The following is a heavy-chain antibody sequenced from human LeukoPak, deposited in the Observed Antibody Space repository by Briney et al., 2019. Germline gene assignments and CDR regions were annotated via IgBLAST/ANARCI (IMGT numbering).Heavy chain of an antibody. J-gene: IGHJ4*02. CDR3: ARDSWLNHFDY. CDR2: IYYSGST. D-gene: IGHD6-19*01. Sequence: SETLSLTCAVSGGSISSYYWSWIRQPPGQGLEWIGYIYYSGSTNYNPSLKSRVTISVDTSKNQFSLKLSSVTAADTAVYYCARDSWLNHFDYWGQGTLVTVSS. V-gene: IGHV4-59*01. CDR1: GGSISSYY.